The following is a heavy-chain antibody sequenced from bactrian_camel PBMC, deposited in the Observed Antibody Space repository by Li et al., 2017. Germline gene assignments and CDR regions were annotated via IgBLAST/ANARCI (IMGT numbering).Heavy chain of an antibody. CDR1: DDANEFEW. Sequence: VQLVESGGGSVEAGGSQRLSCVVTDDANEFEWIGWFRPDDKGERVGVAVIDRDGRTGYLDSVKDRFTISRDGTKNTVYLQMNSLKSEDTAMYYCAADSVILPGRELEDSQYTYWGQGTQVTVS. D-gene: IGHD6*01. V-gene: IGHV3S53*01. J-gene: IGHJ4*01. CDR3: AADSVILPGRELEDSQYTY. CDR2: IDRDGRT.